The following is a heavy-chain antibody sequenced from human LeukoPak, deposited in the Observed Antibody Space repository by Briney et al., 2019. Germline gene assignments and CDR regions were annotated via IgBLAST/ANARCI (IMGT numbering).Heavy chain of an antibody. J-gene: IGHJ4*02. V-gene: IGHV4-31*03. CDR2: IYYSGST. CDR3: ARAHPSGSYVFDY. Sequence: SQTLSLTCTVSGGSISSGGYYWSWIRQHPGKGLEWIGYIYYSGSTYYNQSLKSRVTISVDTSKNQFSLKLSSVTAADTAVYYCARAHPSGSYVFDYWGQGTLVTVSS. D-gene: IGHD1-26*01. CDR1: GGSISSGGYY.